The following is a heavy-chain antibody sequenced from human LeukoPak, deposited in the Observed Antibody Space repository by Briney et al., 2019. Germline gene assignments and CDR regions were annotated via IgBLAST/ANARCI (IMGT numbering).Heavy chain of an antibody. Sequence: SETLSLTCTVYGGCFSGYYWSWIRQPPGKGLEWIGEINHSGSTNYNPSLKSRVTISVDTSKNQFSLKLSSVTAADTAVYYCARDEGGGYSYGYVYWGQGTLVTVSS. CDR2: INHSGST. CDR1: GGCFSGYY. J-gene: IGHJ4*02. D-gene: IGHD5-18*01. CDR3: ARDEGGGYSYGYVY. V-gene: IGHV4-34*01.